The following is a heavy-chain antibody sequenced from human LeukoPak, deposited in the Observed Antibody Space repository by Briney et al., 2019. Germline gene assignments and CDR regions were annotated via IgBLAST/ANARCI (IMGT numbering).Heavy chain of an antibody. D-gene: IGHD2-2*01. Sequence: SQTLSLTSAISGDSVSSNSAAWNWIRPSPTRGLEWRGRTYYRSKWYNDYAVSVKSRITINPDTSKNQFSLQLNSVTPEDTAVYYCARGDCSSTSCYHYYGMDVWGQGTTVTVSS. V-gene: IGHV6-1*01. J-gene: IGHJ6*02. CDR1: GDSVSSNSAA. CDR3: ARGDCSSTSCYHYYGMDV. CDR2: TYYRSKWYN.